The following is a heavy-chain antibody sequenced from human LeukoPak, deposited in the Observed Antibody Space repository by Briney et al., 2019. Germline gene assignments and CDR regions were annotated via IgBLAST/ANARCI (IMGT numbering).Heavy chain of an antibody. J-gene: IGHJ3*02. D-gene: IGHD7-27*01. CDR2: IYFTGST. CDR1: GGSVSSGNYY. V-gene: IGHV4-61*01. CDR3: ATVADLTGYAFHI. Sequence: SETLSLTCTVSGGSVSSGNYYWSWIRQPPGKGLEWIGYIYFTGSTNYNPSLKSRVSISSDTSKSQSSLKLSSLTAADTAVYYCATVADLTGYAFHIWGQGTMVTVSS.